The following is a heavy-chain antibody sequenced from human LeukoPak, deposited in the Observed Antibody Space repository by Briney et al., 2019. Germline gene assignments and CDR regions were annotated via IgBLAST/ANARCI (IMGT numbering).Heavy chain of an antibody. CDR1: GFTFNSYA. V-gene: IGHV3-64*01. CDR3: AREFGSGSYSLFY. D-gene: IGHD3-10*01. J-gene: IGHJ4*02. Sequence: GGSLRLSCAASGFTFNSYAMQWVRHAPGKGLEYVSGIDSIGDSTYYANSVKGRLSISRDNSKNTLYLQMNSLRAEDTAVYYCAREFGSGSYSLFYWGQGTLVTVSS. CDR2: IDSIGDST.